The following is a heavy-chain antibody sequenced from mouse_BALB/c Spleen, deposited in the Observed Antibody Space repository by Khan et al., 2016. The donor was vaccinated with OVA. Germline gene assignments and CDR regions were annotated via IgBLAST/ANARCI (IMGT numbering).Heavy chain of an antibody. CDR1: GFTFSSYV. D-gene: IGHD2-14*01. V-gene: IGHV5-6-5*01. CDR3: AREAYRYDEYYFDY. CDR2: ISSGGST. J-gene: IGHJ2*01. Sequence: EVELVESGGSSVKPGGSLKLSCAVSGFTFSSYVMSWVRQTPEKRLAWVASISSGGSTYYTDSVKGRFTISRDNARNIVKLQMSSLRSEDMAIYYCAREAYRYDEYYFDYWGQGTTLTVSS.